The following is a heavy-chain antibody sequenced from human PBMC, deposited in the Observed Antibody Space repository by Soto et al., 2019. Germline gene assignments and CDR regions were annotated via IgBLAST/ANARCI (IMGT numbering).Heavy chain of an antibody. V-gene: IGHV3-23*01. J-gene: IGHJ5*02. CDR2: ISAGGGNT. Sequence: EVQLLESGGGLVQPGGSLRLSCAACGFSFSTYAMSWVRQAPGKGLEWVSGISAGGGNTFYADSVRGRFTISRDNSKNTLDLQMSSLRAEDAALYYCAKHSEYQLLSWFDPWGQGTLVTVSS. CDR1: GFSFSTYA. CDR3: AKHSEYQLLSWFDP. D-gene: IGHD2-2*01.